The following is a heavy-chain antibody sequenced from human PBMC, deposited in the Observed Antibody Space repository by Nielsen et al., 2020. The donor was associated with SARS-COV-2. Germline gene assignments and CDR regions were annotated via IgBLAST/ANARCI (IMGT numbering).Heavy chain of an antibody. CDR3: ARGWLRDFFDF. D-gene: IGHD5-12*01. Sequence: SQTLSLTCAISGDSFSRDIGWNWIRQSPSGGLEWLGRAYYRSKWYYDYPLSVRSRITITPDTSKNQFSLHLNSVTPEDTAVYYCARGWLRDFFDFWGQGTLVTVSS. J-gene: IGHJ4*02. CDR1: GDSFSRDIG. V-gene: IGHV6-1*01. CDR2: AYYRSKWYY.